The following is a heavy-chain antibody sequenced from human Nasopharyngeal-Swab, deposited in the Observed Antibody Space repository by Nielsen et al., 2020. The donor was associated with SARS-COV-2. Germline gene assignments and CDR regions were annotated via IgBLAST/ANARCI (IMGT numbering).Heavy chain of an antibody. CDR3: AKSVWFDP. V-gene: IGHV3-23*01. J-gene: IGHJ5*02. Sequence: WIRQPPGKGLEWVSAINGSGGSTYYADSVKGRFTISRDNSKNTLYLQMNSLRAEDTAVYYCAKSVWFDPWGQGTLVTVSS. CDR2: INGSGGST.